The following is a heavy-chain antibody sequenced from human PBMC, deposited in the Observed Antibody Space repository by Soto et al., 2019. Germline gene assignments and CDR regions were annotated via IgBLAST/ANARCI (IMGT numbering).Heavy chain of an antibody. Sequence: QVQLVQSGAEVKKPGSSVKVSCKASGGTFSSYAISWVRQAPGQGLEWMGGIIPIFGTANYAQKVQGRVKINADESTSTAYMELSSLRSEDTAVYYCARVSVQYCTNGVCPPRYYYYSGMDVWGQGTTVTVSS. CDR1: GGTFSSYA. D-gene: IGHD2-8*01. V-gene: IGHV1-69*01. CDR3: ARVSVQYCTNGVCPPRYYYYSGMDV. J-gene: IGHJ6*02. CDR2: IIPIFGTA.